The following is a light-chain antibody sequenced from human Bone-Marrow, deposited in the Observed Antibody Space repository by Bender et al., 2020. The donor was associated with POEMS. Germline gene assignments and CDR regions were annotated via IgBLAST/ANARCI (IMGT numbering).Light chain of an antibody. J-gene: IGLJ1*01. CDR1: SSNIGSGYD. CDR3: SSYTTSRTYV. V-gene: IGLV1-40*01. CDR2: ANN. Sequence: QSVLTQPPSVSGAPGQRVTISCTGSSSNIGSGYDVHWYQQLPGTAPKLLIYANNDRPSGVPDRFSGSKSGTSASLAITGLQAEDEADYYCSSYTTSRTYVFGAGTTVSVL.